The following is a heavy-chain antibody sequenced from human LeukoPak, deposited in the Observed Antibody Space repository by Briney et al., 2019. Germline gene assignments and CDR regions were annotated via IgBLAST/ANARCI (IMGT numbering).Heavy chain of an antibody. CDR1: GYTFTSYY. CDR3: ARDSPLTEFSSSWYIFSIDY. CDR2: INPSTGST. Sequence: GASVKVSCKASGYTFTSYYIFWVRQAPGQGLEWMGIINPSTGSTSYSQKFQGRVTMTTDTSTSTAYMELRSLRSDDTAIYYCARDSPLTEFSSSWYIFSIDYWGQGTLVTVSS. J-gene: IGHJ4*02. V-gene: IGHV1-46*01. D-gene: IGHD6-13*01.